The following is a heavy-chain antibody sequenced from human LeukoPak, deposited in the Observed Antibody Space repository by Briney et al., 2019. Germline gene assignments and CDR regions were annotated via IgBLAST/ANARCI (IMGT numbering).Heavy chain of an antibody. V-gene: IGHV3-7*03. Sequence: PGGSLRLSCAASGFTFSMNWMSWVRQAPGKGLEWVANIKHDGSERYYGDSVKGRFTISRDNAKNSLYQQMNSLRAEDTAVYYCARGLYASGSSHDFWGQGALVAVSS. CDR3: ARGLYASGSSHDF. CDR1: GFTFSMNW. J-gene: IGHJ4*02. D-gene: IGHD3-10*01. CDR2: IKHDGSER.